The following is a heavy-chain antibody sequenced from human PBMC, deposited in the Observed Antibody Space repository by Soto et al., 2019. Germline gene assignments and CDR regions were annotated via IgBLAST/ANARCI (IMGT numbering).Heavy chain of an antibody. J-gene: IGHJ4*02. V-gene: IGHV3-9*01. CDR3: AKDSTDSGYVLSPFDH. D-gene: IGHD5-12*01. CDR1: GFTFDDYA. Sequence: SLRLSCAASGFTFDDYAMHWVRQAPGKGLEWVSGISWNSGSIGYADSVKGRFTISRDNAKNSLYLQMNSLRAEDTALYYCAKDSTDSGYVLSPFDHWGQGTLVNVSS. CDR2: ISWNSGSI.